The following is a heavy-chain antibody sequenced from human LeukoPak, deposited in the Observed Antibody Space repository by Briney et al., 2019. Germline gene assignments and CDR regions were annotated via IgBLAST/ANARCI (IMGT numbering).Heavy chain of an antibody. CDR3: AKAQGRGIAVAGPFDY. Sequence: QTGGSLRLSCAASGFTFSSYNMNWVRQAPGKGLEWVSAISGSGGSTYYADSVKGRFTISRDNSKNTLYLQMSSLRAEDTAVYYCAKAQGRGIAVAGPFDYWGQGTLVTVSS. CDR2: ISGSGGST. V-gene: IGHV3-23*01. J-gene: IGHJ4*02. CDR1: GFTFSSYN. D-gene: IGHD6-19*01.